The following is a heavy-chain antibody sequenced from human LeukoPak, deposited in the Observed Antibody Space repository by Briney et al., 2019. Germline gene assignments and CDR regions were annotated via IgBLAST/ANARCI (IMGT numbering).Heavy chain of an antibody. CDR1: GYTFTSYG. D-gene: IGHD3-9*01. CDR3: ARAYYDILTGPSPIDY. V-gene: IGHV1-18*04. J-gene: IGHJ4*02. CDR2: ISAYNGNT. Sequence: ASVKVSCKASGYTFTSYGISWVRQAPGQGLEWMGSISAYNGNTNYAQKLQGRVTMTTDTSTSTAYMELRSLRSDDTAVYYCARAYYDILTGPSPIDYWGQGTLVTVSS.